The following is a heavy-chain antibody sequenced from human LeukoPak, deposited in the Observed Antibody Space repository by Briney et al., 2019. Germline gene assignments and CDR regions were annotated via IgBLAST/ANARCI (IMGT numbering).Heavy chain of an antibody. Sequence: SETLSLTCTVSSDSISTTYFWGWIRQPPGKELEWIGSMYYGGKTYYNPSLKSRVTISVDTSQNQFSLKLSSVTAADTAVYYCGGTDSSGYYFDYWGQGILVTVSS. CDR2: MYYGGKT. J-gene: IGHJ4*02. CDR3: GGTDSSGYYFDY. D-gene: IGHD3-22*01. CDR1: SDSISTTYF. V-gene: IGHV4-39*01.